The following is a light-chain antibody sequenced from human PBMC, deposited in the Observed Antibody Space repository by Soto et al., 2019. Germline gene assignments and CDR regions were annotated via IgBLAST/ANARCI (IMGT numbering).Light chain of an antibody. V-gene: IGKV1-39*01. CDR1: QSISSY. J-gene: IGKJ3*01. CDR3: QQSYSTPWFT. Sequence: DIQMTQSPSSLSASVGDRVTITCRASQSISSYLNWYQQKPGKAPKLLTYAASSLQSGVPSRFSGSGSGTDFTLTISSLQPEDFATYYCQQSYSTPWFTFGPGTKVDIK. CDR2: AAS.